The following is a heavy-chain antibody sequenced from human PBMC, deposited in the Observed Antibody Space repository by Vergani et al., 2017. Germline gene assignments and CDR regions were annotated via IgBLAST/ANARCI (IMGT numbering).Heavy chain of an antibody. D-gene: IGHD3-22*01. CDR2: ISGSGGST. CDR1: GFTFSSYA. Sequence: EVQLLESGGGLVQPGGSLRLSCAASGFTFSSYAMSWVRQAPGKGLEWVSAISGSGGSTYYADSVKGRFTISRDTSKNTLYLQMNSLRAEDTAVYYCATQMGSGYYYVSKAGMNYWGQGTPVTVSS. J-gene: IGHJ4*02. CDR3: ATQMGSGYYYVSKAGMNY. V-gene: IGHV3-23*01.